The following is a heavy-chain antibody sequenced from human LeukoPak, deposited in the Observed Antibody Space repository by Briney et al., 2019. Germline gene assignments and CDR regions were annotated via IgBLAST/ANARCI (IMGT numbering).Heavy chain of an antibody. CDR2: ISPSGGST. J-gene: IGHJ5*02. Sequence: GASVKVSRKAFGYTFTSNYMHWVRQAPGQGPEWMGVISPSGGSTTYAQKFQGRVTLTRDMSTSTDYLELSSLRSEDTAVYYCARDNSVRDEAWWFNPWSQGTLVTVSS. D-gene: IGHD5-24*01. V-gene: IGHV1-46*01. CDR1: GYTFTSNY. CDR3: ARDNSVRDEAWWFNP.